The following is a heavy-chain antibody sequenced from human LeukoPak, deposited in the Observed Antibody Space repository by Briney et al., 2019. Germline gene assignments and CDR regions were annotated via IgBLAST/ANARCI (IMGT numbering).Heavy chain of an antibody. CDR2: IYDSGST. CDR1: GVSISSNNYF. V-gene: IGHV4-39*01. CDR3: QSRFLEWLLDY. J-gene: IGHJ4*02. D-gene: IGHD3-3*01. Sequence: SETLSLTCTVSGVSISSNNYFWGWIRQPPGKGLEWIGSIYDSGSTYYNPSLKSRVTISVDTSKNQFSLKLNSVTAADTAMYYCQSRFLEWLLDYWGQGTLVTVSS.